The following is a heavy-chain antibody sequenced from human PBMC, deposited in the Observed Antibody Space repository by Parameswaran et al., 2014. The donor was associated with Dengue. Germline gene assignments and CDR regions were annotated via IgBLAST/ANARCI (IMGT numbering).Heavy chain of an antibody. CDR3: ARTHSSGYYYVQVFYYYGMDV. D-gene: IGHD3-22*01. J-gene: IGHJ6*02. V-gene: IGHV5-10-1*01. Sequence: VRQMPGKGLEWMGRIDPSDSYTNYSPSFQGHVTISADKSISTAYLQWSSLKASDTAMYYCARTHSSGYYYVQVFYYYGMDVWGQGTTVTVSS. CDR2: IDPSDSYT.